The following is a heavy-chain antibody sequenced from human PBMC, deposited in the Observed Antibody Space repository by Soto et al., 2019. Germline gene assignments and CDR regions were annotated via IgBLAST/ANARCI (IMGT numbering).Heavy chain of an antibody. CDR1: GYTFASYG. CDR3: ARDRSVTTRSGP. V-gene: IGHV1-18*01. D-gene: IGHD4-17*01. CDR2: ISAYNGNT. Sequence: QVQLVQSGAEVKKPGASVKVSCKASGYTFASYGISWVRQAPGQGLEWMGWISAYNGNTKYAEKLQGRVTMTTDTHKSTGDMELRSLSCDDPAVYYCARDRSVTTRSGPWGQGTLGTVSS. J-gene: IGHJ5*02.